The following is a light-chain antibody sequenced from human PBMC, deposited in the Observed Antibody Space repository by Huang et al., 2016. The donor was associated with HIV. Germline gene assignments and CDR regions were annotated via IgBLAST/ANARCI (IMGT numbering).Light chain of an antibody. V-gene: IGKV3-15*01. CDR3: QQYNDWPPWT. CDR2: GAS. CDR1: QSVYSN. J-gene: IGKJ1*01. Sequence: EKVMTQSPATLSVSPGERATLSCRASQSVYSNLAWYQQKPGQAPRLLVFGASTRATDSPARFSGSGSGTEFSLTINSLQSEDFAVYYCQQYNDWPPWTFGQGTKVEIK.